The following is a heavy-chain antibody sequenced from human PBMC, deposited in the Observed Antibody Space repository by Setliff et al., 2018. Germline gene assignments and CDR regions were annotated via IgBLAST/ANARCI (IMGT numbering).Heavy chain of an antibody. CDR3: ARQPYSTTYYYYYYYMDV. Sequence: SETLSLTCTVSNGSISSGNYFWGWIRQPPGKGLEWMGSIFYTGSTYYSPSLKSRVTMSIDTSKNQFALNLNSVPAADTAVYYCARQPYSTTYYYYYYYMDVWGKGTTVTVSS. D-gene: IGHD6-13*01. CDR2: IFYTGST. CDR1: NGSISSGNYF. J-gene: IGHJ6*03. V-gene: IGHV4-39*01.